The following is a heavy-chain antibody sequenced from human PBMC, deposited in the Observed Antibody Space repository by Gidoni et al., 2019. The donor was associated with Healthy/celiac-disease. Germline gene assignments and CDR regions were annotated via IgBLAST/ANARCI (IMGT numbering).Heavy chain of an antibody. CDR1: GGSISSSSYY. CDR2: LYYSGST. D-gene: IGHD4-17*01. V-gene: IGHV4-39*07. J-gene: IGHJ3*02. CDR3: ARDYGDDAFDI. Sequence: QLQLQESGPGLVKPSETLSLTCTVPGGSISSSSYYWGWIRQPPGKGLEWIGSLYYSGSTYYTPSLKSRVTISVDTSKNQFSLKLSSVTAADTAVYYCARDYGDDAFDIWGQGTMVTVSS.